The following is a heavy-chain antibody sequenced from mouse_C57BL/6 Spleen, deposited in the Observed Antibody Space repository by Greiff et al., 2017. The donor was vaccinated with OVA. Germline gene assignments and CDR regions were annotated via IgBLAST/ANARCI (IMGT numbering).Heavy chain of an antibody. CDR1: GYTFTSYW. V-gene: IGHV1-53*01. CDR2: INPSNGGT. Sequence: QVQLQQPGTELVKPGASVKLSCKASGYTFTSYWMHWVKQRPGQGLEWIGNINPSNGGTNYNEKFKSKATLTVDKSSSTAYMQLSSLTSEDSAGYYCARSGPLRLLAMDYWGQGTSVTVSS. CDR3: ARSGPLRLLAMDY. J-gene: IGHJ4*01. D-gene: IGHD3-2*02.